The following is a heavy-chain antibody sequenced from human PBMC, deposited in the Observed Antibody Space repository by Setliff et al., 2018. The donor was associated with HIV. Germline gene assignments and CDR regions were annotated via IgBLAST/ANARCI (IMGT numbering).Heavy chain of an antibody. CDR3: ARDGLEGDMAGRQRTYALGY. J-gene: IGHJ4*02. CDR2: INSDGSST. CDR1: GFTFSSYW. V-gene: IGHV3-74*01. Sequence: PGGSLRLSCAASGFTFSSYWMHWVRQAPGKGLVWVSRINSDGSSTSYADSVKGRFTISRDNAKNTVYLQMNSLRGEDTAVYYCARDGLEGDMAGRQRTYALGYWGQGTLVTVSS. D-gene: IGHD2-15*01.